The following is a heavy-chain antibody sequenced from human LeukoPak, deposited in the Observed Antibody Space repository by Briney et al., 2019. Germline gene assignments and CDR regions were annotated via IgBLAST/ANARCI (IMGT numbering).Heavy chain of an antibody. CDR1: GGSFSGYY. Sequence: SETLSLTCAVYGGSFSGYYWSWIRQPPGKGLEWIGEINHSGSTNYNPSLKSRVTISVDTSRNQFSLKLSSVTAADTVVYYCARGSPPPFKLTAYYYDSSGRRWFDPWGQGTLVTVSS. J-gene: IGHJ5*02. CDR3: ARGSPPPFKLTAYYYDSSGRRWFDP. D-gene: IGHD3-22*01. V-gene: IGHV4-34*01. CDR2: INHSGST.